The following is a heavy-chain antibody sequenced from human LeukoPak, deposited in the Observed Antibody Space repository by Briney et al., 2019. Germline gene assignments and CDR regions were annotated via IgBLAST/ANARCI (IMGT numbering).Heavy chain of an antibody. D-gene: IGHD5-18*01. CDR2: ISYDGSNK. CDR3: ARGGGYSYGYYFDY. CDR1: GFTFSSYA. V-gene: IGHV3-30-3*01. J-gene: IGHJ4*02. Sequence: GGSLRLSCAASGFTFSSYAMHWVRQAPGKGLEWVAVISYDGSNKYYADSVKGRFTISRDNSKNTLYLQMNSLRAEDTAVYYCARGGGYSYGYYFDYWGQGTLVTVSS.